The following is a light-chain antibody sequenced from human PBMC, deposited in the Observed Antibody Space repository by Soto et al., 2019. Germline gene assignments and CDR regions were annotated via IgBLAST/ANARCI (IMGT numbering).Light chain of an antibody. CDR3: ETWDSSLSAGV. Sequence: QSALTQPPSVSAAPGQKVTVSCSGSGSNIGNNAVAWYQHLPGTAPKLLIYDNDKRPSGISDRFSASKSGTSATLAITGLQTGDEADYYCETWDSSLSAGVFGGGTKLTVL. J-gene: IGLJ3*02. V-gene: IGLV1-51*01. CDR2: DND. CDR1: GSNIGNNA.